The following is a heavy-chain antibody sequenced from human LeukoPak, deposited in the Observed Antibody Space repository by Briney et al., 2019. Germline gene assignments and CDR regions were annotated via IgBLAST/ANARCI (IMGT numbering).Heavy chain of an antibody. V-gene: IGHV4-4*07. CDR1: GGSLSGYY. CDR2: IYISGNT. J-gene: IGHJ4*02. CDR3: ARSNLGSYDQSGYYHH. Sequence: PSETLSLTCTVSGGSLSGYYWNWIRQPAGKGLEWIGRIYISGNTWYKPSLQSRVTMSVDTSKNQFSLKMSSLTAADTAVYYCARSNLGSYDQSGYYHHWGQGTRVTVSS. D-gene: IGHD3-22*01.